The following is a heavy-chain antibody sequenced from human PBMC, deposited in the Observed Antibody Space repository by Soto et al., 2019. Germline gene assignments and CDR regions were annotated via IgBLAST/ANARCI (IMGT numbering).Heavy chain of an antibody. V-gene: IGHV3-30*18. CDR2: ISYDGSNK. D-gene: IGHD3-10*01. CDR1: GFTFSSYG. J-gene: IGHJ5*02. CDR3: AKDPLHSGSHISWFDP. Sequence: PGGSLRLSCAASGFTFSSYGMHWVRQAPGKGLEWVAVISYDGSNKYCADSVKGRFTISRDNSKNTLYLQMNSLRAEDTAVYYCAKDPLHSGSHISWFDPWGQGTLVTVS.